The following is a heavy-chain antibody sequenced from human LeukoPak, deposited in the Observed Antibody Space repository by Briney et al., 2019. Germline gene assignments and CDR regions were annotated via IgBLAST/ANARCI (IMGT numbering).Heavy chain of an antibody. J-gene: IGHJ4*02. Sequence: GGSLRLSCVASGFTFSGSAMHWVRQASGKGLEWVGRIRSKANNYATAYGALVKGRFTISRDDSKNTAYLQMNSLKTEDTAVYYCTRPSDCSGGTCDPGYWGQGTLVTVSS. CDR1: GFTFSGSA. CDR2: IRSKANNYAT. CDR3: TRPSDCSGGTCDPGY. D-gene: IGHD2-15*01. V-gene: IGHV3-73*01.